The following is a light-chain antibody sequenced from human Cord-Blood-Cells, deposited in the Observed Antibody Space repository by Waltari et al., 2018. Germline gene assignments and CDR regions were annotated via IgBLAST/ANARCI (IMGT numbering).Light chain of an antibody. CDR2: DVS. J-gene: IGLJ2*01. Sequence: QSALTQPASVPGSPGQSITISCTGTSSDVGGYNYVSWYQQHPGKAPKLMSYDVSKGPSGLSIRVSGSKSGNTASLTIAGLQAEDEADYYCSSYPSSSVVFGGGTKLTVL. CDR3: SSYPSSSVV. CDR1: SSDVGGYNY. V-gene: IGLV2-14*01.